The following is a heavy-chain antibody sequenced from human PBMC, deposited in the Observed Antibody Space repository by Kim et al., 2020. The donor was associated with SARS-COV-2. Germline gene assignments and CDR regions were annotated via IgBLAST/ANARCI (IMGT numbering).Heavy chain of an antibody. Sequence: STYDADSVTGRVTISRENTKNTLYLQMDTRRAEDTAVYYCAGGLAGPLDYWGQGTLVTVSS. V-gene: IGHV3-53*01. D-gene: IGHD6-13*01. J-gene: IGHJ4*02. CDR3: AGGLAGPLDY. CDR2: ST.